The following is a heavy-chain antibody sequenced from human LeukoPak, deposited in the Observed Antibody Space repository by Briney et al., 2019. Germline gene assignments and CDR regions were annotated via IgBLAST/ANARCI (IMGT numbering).Heavy chain of an antibody. CDR1: GFSFSTYG. J-gene: IGHJ4*02. Sequence: PGGSLRLSCAASGFSFSTYGMHWVRQAPGKGLEWVAVIWYDGSNKYYADSVKGRFTISRDNSKNTLYLQMNSLRAEDTALYYCARASGPFDYWGQGTLVTVSS. CDR3: ARASGPFDY. V-gene: IGHV3-33*01. CDR2: IWYDGSNK. D-gene: IGHD3-10*01.